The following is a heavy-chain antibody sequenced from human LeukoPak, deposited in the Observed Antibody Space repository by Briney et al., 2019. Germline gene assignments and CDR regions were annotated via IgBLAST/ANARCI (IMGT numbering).Heavy chain of an antibody. Sequence: SVKVSCKASGGTFSSYASSWVRQAPGQGLEWMGRIIPILGIANYAQKFQGRVTITADKSTSTAYMELSSLRSEDTAVYYCARDRVSAAGIPPSGYWGQGTLVTVSS. CDR1: GGTFSSYA. V-gene: IGHV1-69*04. CDR2: IIPILGIA. CDR3: ARDRVSAAGIPPSGY. D-gene: IGHD6-13*01. J-gene: IGHJ4*02.